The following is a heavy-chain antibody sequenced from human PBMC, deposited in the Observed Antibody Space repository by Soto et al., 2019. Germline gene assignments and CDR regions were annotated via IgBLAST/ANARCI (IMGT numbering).Heavy chain of an antibody. CDR1: GFTFGSYT. CDR2: ISWNGGSS. J-gene: IGHJ6*02. CDR3: PKNIGAHGSGGGDV. D-gene: IGHD3-10*01. V-gene: IGHV3-43*01. Sequence: EEQLVESGGAVVQPGGSLRLSCEASGFTFGSYTMHWVRQAPGKGLEWVSLISWNGGSSFYADSVKGRFTISRDNSRDPLLLKMNRLTPQDSALYNWPKNIGAHGSGGGDVWGHGTTVTVSS.